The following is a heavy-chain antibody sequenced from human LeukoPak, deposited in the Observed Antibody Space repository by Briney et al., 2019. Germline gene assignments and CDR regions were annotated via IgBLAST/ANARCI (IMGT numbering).Heavy chain of an antibody. CDR3: AELGITMIGGV. CDR1: GFTFTDYY. CDR2: ISSSGSTI. D-gene: IGHD3-10*02. J-gene: IGHJ6*04. Sequence: GGSLRLSCAASGFTFTDYYMSWIRQAPGKVLEWLSYISSSGSTIYYADSVKGRFTISRDNAKNSLYLQMNSLRAEDTAVYYCAELGITMIGGVWGKGTTVTISS. V-gene: IGHV3-11*04.